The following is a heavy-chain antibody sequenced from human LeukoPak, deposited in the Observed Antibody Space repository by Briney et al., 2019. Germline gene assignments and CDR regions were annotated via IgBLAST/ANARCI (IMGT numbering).Heavy chain of an antibody. J-gene: IGHJ5*02. V-gene: IGHV3-23*01. CDR2: ISGSGLAT. CDR3: AKASETSGGSCYQSLGS. Sequence: TGVSLGLFCAASGFSVRSYAMSWVRQAPGKGLEWVSTISGSGLATYFADSVEGRFTFSRDNSKNTLFLEMNSLRAEDTAVYYCAKASETSGGSCYQSLGSWGQGILVTVSS. CDR1: GFSVRSYA. D-gene: IGHD2-15*01.